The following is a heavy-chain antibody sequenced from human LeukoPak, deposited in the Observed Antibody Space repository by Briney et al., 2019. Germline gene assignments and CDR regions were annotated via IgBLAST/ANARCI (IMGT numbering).Heavy chain of an antibody. CDR2: INPNSGGT. CDR1: GYTFTSYG. CDR3: ARSWGLAAVAATLGAFDY. V-gene: IGHV1-2*02. Sequence: GASVKVSCKASGYTFTSYGISWVRQAPGQGLEWMGWINPNSGGTNYAQKFQGRVTMTRDTSISTAYMELSRLRSDDTAVYYCARSWGLAAVAATLGAFDYWGQGTLVTVSS. J-gene: IGHJ4*02. D-gene: IGHD2-15*01.